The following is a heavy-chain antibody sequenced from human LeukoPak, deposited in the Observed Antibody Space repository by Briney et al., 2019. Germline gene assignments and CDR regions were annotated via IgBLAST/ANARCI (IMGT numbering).Heavy chain of an antibody. CDR1: VGSVTSYA. D-gene: IGHD3-10*01. CDR3: TRGMRTSPIYY. J-gene: IGHJ4*02. Sequence: GASVKVSCKASVGSVTSYAVSWVRQAPGQGLEWMGGIIPLFGAPNYAQKFQGRVTISTDESTNTAYMELSSLTSKDTAVYFCTRGMRTSPIYYWGQGTLVTVSS. V-gene: IGHV1-69*05. CDR2: IIPLFGAP.